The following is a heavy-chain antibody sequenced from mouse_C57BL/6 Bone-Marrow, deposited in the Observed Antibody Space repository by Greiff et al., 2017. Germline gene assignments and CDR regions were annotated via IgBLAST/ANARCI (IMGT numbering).Heavy chain of an antibody. CDR3: ARVDGTYFDY. CDR2: INPNNGGT. V-gene: IGHV1-26*01. Sequence: EVQLQQSGPELVKPGASVKISCKASGYTFTDYYMNWVKQSHGKSLEWIGDINPNNGGTSYNQKFKGKATLTVDKSSSTAYMELRSLTSEDSAVYYCARVDGTYFDYWGQGTTLTVSS. D-gene: IGHD4-1*01. J-gene: IGHJ2*01. CDR1: GYTFTDYY.